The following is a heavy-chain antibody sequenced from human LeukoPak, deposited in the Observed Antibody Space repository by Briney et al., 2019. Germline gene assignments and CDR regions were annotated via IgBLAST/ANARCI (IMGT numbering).Heavy chain of an antibody. D-gene: IGHD3-10*01. CDR2: IYYSGST. Sequence: PSETLSLTCTVSGGSISSYYWSWIRQPPGKGLEWIGYIYYSGSTNYNPSLKSRVTISVDTSKNQFSLKLSSVTDADTAVYYCARVYFASGSHQFFFDYWGQGTLVTVSS. CDR3: ARVYFASGSHQFFFDY. J-gene: IGHJ4*02. CDR1: GGSISSYY. V-gene: IGHV4-59*12.